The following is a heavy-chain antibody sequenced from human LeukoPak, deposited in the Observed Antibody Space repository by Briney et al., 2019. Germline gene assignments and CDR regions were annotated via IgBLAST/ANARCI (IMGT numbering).Heavy chain of an antibody. CDR1: GGSFSGYY. Sequence: SETLSLTCAVYGGSFSGYYWSWIRQPPGKRLEWIGEINHSGSTNYNPSLKSRVSISVDTSKNQFSLKLSSVTAADTAVYYCARDTYYYDISGSSYYYMDVWGKGTTVTISS. V-gene: IGHV4-34*01. D-gene: IGHD3-22*01. CDR2: INHSGST. CDR3: ARDTYYYDISGSSYYYMDV. J-gene: IGHJ6*03.